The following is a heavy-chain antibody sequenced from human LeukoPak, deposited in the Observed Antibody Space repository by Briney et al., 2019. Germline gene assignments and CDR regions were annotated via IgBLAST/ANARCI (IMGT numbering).Heavy chain of an antibody. D-gene: IGHD3-3*01. CDR2: INPSGGST. Sequence: ASVKVSCKASGYTFTSYYMHWVRQAPGQGLEWMGIINPSGGSTSYAQKFQGRVTMTRDMSTSTVYMELRSLRSDDTAVYYCARDRSVGDFWSGYYAGPPDAFDIWGQGTMVTVSS. V-gene: IGHV1-46*01. CDR1: GYTFTSYY. J-gene: IGHJ3*02. CDR3: ARDRSVGDFWSGYYAGPPDAFDI.